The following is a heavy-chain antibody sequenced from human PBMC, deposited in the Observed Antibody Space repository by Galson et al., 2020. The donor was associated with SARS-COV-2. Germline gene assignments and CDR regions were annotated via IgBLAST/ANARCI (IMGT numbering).Heavy chain of an antibody. D-gene: IGHD6-6*01. CDR2: ISSSSSYI. J-gene: IGHJ4*02. CDR3: ARDPHRGSSSSLREDGGY. Sequence: GESLKISCAASGFTFSSYSMNWVRQAPGKGLEWVSSISSSSSYIYYADSVKGRFTISRDNAKNSLYLQMNSLRAEDTAVYYCARDPHRGSSSSLREDGGYWGQGTLVTVSS. V-gene: IGHV3-21*01. CDR1: GFTFSSYS.